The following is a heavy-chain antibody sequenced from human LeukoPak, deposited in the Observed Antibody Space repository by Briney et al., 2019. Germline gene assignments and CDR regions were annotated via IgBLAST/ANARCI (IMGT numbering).Heavy chain of an antibody. CDR3: ARHLGMYYYDSSGYWSFDY. CDR1: GGSISSSSYY. D-gene: IGHD3-22*01. J-gene: IGHJ4*02. V-gene: IGHV4-39*01. CDR2: IYYSGST. Sequence: SETLSLTCTVSGGSISSSSYYWGWIHQPPGKGLEWIGSIYYSGSTYYNPSLKSRVTISVDTSKNQFSLKLSSVTAADTAVYYCARHLGMYYYDSSGYWSFDYWGQGTLVTVSS.